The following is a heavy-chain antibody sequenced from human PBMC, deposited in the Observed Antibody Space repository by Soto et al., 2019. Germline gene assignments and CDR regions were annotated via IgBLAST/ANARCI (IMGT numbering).Heavy chain of an antibody. Sequence: GGSLRLSCAASGFTFSSYEMNWVRQAPGKGLEWVSYISSSGSTIYYADSVKGRFTISRDNAKNSLYLQMNSLRAEDTAVYYCASSGYYDILTGPERVYWGQGTLVTVSS. V-gene: IGHV3-48*03. J-gene: IGHJ4*02. CDR1: GFTFSSYE. CDR2: ISSSGSTI. CDR3: ASSGYYDILTGPERVY. D-gene: IGHD3-9*01.